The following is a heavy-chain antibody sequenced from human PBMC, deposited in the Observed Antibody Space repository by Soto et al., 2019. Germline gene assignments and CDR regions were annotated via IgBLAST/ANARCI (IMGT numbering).Heavy chain of an antibody. CDR1: GYTFTSYG. CDR3: ARKYISSSWFDP. Sequence: ASVKVSCKASGYTFTSYGISWVRQAPGQGLEWMGWINTYNGDTNYAQQLQGRVTMTTDTSTSTAYMELRSLRSDDTAVYYCARKYISSSWFDPWGQGTLVTVSS. D-gene: IGHD6-6*01. V-gene: IGHV1-18*04. CDR2: INTYNGDT. J-gene: IGHJ5*02.